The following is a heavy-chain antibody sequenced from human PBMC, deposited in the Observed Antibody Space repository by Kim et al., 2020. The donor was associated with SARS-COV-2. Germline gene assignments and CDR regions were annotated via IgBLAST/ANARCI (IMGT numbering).Heavy chain of an antibody. D-gene: IGHD4-17*01. Sequence: VKSRFNITRDDSKNTLDLQMNSLRAEDTAVYYCAKDFQGDYGDDWYNGMDVWGQGTTVTVSS. V-gene: IGHV3-33*06. J-gene: IGHJ6*02. CDR3: AKDFQGDYGDDWYNGMDV.